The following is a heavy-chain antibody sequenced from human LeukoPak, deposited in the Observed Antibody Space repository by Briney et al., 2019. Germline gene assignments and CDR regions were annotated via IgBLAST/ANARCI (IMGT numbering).Heavy chain of an antibody. D-gene: IGHD4-17*01. CDR3: ARYKMDYGDYYYFDY. Sequence: SETLSLTCTVSGGSISSYYWSWIRQPPGKGLEWIGYIYYSGSPNYNPSLKSRVTISVDTSKNQFSLKLSSVTAADTAVYYCARYKMDYGDYYYFDYWGQGTLVTVSS. J-gene: IGHJ4*02. CDR1: GGSISSYY. V-gene: IGHV4-59*01. CDR2: IYYSGSP.